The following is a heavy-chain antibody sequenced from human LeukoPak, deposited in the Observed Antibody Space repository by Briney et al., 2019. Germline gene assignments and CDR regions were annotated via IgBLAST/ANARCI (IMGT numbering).Heavy chain of an antibody. V-gene: IGHV3-33*08. J-gene: IGHJ3*02. CDR1: GFTFSSYA. Sequence: GGSLRLSCAASGFTFSSYAMTWVRQAPGKGLEWVAVIWYDGSNKYYADSVKGRFTISRDNSKNTLYLQMNSMRAEDTAVYYCARDLSYSSPGAAFDIWGQGTMVTVSS. CDR2: IWYDGSNK. D-gene: IGHD6-13*01. CDR3: ARDLSYSSPGAAFDI.